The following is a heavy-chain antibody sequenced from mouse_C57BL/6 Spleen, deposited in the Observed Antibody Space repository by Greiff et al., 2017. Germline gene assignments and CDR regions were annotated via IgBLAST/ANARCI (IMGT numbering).Heavy chain of an antibody. D-gene: IGHD1-1*01. CDR3: ARGGTTVVATGGYFDY. CDR1: GYTFTSYG. J-gene: IGHJ2*01. CDR2: IYPRSGNT. V-gene: IGHV1-81*01. Sequence: VQLQQSGAELARPGASVKLSCKASGYTFTSYGISWVKQRTGQGLEWIGEIYPRSGNTYYNEKFKGTATLTADKSSSTAYMELRSLTSEDSAVYFCARGGTTVVATGGYFDYWGQGTTLTVSS.